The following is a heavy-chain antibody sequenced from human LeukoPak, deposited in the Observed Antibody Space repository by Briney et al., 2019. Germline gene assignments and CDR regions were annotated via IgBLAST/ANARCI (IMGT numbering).Heavy chain of an antibody. Sequence: ASVKVSCKASGYTFTGYYMHWVRQAPGQGLEWMGWLNPNSGGTNYAQKFQGRVTMTRDTSISTAYMELSRLRSDDAAVYYCAREGCSSTSCPYLNAFDIWGQGTMVTVSS. V-gene: IGHV1-2*02. CDR1: GYTFTGYY. D-gene: IGHD2-2*01. CDR2: LNPNSGGT. J-gene: IGHJ3*02. CDR3: AREGCSSTSCPYLNAFDI.